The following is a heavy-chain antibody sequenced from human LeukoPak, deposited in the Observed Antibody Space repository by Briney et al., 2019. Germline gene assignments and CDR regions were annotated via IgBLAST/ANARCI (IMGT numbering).Heavy chain of an antibody. CDR3: ARESPGYSSGWYGGHLDY. Sequence: GRSLRLSCAAAAFTVSSNYMSWVRQAPRKGLEWVSVTHTGGSTYYADSVKGRFTIYRDNSKNTLYLQMNRLRAEDTAVYYCARESPGYSSGWYGGHLDYWGQGTLVTVSS. CDR2: THTGGST. J-gene: IGHJ4*02. V-gene: IGHV3-53*01. D-gene: IGHD6-19*01. CDR1: AFTVSSNY.